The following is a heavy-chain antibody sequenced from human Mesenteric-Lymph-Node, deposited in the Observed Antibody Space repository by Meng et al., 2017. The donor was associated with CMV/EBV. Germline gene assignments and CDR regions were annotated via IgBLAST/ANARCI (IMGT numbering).Heavy chain of an antibody. CDR2: IYYSGST. Sequence: QLQLQESGPGLVKPSETLSLTCTVPGGSISSSSYYWGWLRQPPGKGLEWIGSIYYSGSTYYNPSLKSRVTISVDTSKNQFSLKPSSVTAANTAVYYCARPHYYGSGSSPWFDPWGQGTLVTVCS. V-gene: IGHV4-39*01. D-gene: IGHD3-10*01. CDR1: GGSISSSSYY. J-gene: IGHJ5*02. CDR3: ARPHYYGSGSSPWFDP.